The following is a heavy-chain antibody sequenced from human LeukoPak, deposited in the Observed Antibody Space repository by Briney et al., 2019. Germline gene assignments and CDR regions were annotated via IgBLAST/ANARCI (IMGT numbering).Heavy chain of an antibody. CDR2: FDPEENKR. CDR1: GYTLTELC. CDR3: AKGPPGSDNDWYFDL. D-gene: IGHD6-19*01. Sequence: ASVKVSCKVSGYTLTELCIHWVQQAPGKGLEWMGGFDPEENKRIYAQKFKGRVTMTEDTSTDTAYMELSSLRFEDTAVYFCAKGPPGSDNDWYFDLWGRGTLVTVSS. V-gene: IGHV1-24*01. J-gene: IGHJ2*01.